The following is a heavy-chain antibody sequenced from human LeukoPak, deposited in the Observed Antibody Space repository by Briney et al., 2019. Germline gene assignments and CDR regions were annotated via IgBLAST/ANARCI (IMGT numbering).Heavy chain of an antibody. CDR2: IIPIFGTA. J-gene: IGHJ4*02. V-gene: IGHV1-69*13. CDR1: VGTFRSYA. D-gene: IGHD1-26*01. CDR3: ARAKWERPGRFDYFDY. Sequence: GASVKVSCMSSVGTFRSYAINWVRQAPGQGLEWVGGIIPIFGTANYAQKLQGRVTITADESTSTAYMELSSLRSEDTAVYYCARAKWERPGRFDYFDYWGQGTLVTVSS.